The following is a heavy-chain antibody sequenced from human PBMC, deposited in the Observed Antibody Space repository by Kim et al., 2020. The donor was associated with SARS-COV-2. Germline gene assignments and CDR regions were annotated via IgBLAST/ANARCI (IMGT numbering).Heavy chain of an antibody. V-gene: IGHV4-59*13. CDR3: ARSPLGISDY. Sequence: ETLSLTCTVSGGSISSYYWSWIRQPPGKGLEWIGYIYYSGRTNYNPSLKSRVTISVDTSKNQFSLKLSSVTAADTAVYYCARSPLGISDYWGQGTLVTVSS. D-gene: IGHD7-27*01. CDR2: IYYSGRT. CDR1: GGSISSYY. J-gene: IGHJ4*02.